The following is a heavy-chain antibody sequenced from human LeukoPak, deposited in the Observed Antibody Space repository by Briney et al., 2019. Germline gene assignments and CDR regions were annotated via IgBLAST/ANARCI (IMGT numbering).Heavy chain of an antibody. CDR3: ARAIFNTIFGVAGLDY. Sequence: PSETLSLTCTVSGSSISSSSYYWGWIRQPQGRGLDWIGEINHSGSTNYNPSLKSRVTISVDTSKNQFSLKLSSVTAADTAVYYCARAIFNTIFGVAGLDYWGQGTLVTVSS. D-gene: IGHD3-3*01. CDR1: GSSISSSSYY. CDR2: INHSGST. J-gene: IGHJ4*02. V-gene: IGHV4-39*07.